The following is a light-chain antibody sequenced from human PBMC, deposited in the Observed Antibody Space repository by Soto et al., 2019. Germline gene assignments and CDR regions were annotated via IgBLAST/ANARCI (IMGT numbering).Light chain of an antibody. CDR3: CSYAGSATYV. J-gene: IGLJ1*01. V-gene: IGLV2-11*01. Sequence: QSALTQPRSVSGSPGQSVTISCTGTSSDVGGYNYVSWYQHHPGKAPKLMIYDVTKRPSGVPGRFSGSKSGITASLTISGLQADDEADYYCCSYAGSATYVFGTGTKLTVL. CDR1: SSDVGGYNY. CDR2: DVT.